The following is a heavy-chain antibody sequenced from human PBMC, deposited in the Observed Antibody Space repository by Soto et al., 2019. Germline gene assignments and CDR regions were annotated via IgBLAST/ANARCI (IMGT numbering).Heavy chain of an antibody. CDR2: IGDRGSST. CDR3: ARDWSCDY. V-gene: IGHV3-23*01. Sequence: EVQLLESGGGLAQPGGSLRLSCAVSGFAFSSYAMTWVRQAPGKGLEWVSAIGDRGSSTKYADSVKGRFTISRDNSKNTLYLQMNSLRAGDTAVYYCARDWSCDYWGQGTLVTVSS. J-gene: IGHJ4*02. CDR1: GFAFSSYA.